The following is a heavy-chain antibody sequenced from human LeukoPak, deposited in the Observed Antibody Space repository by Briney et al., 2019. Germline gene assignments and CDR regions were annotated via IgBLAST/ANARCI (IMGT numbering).Heavy chain of an antibody. J-gene: IGHJ4*02. CDR2: ISGSGIGGRT. CDR1: GFTFSSYA. V-gene: IGHV3-23*01. Sequence: GGSLRLSCAASGFTFSSYAMSWFRQAPGKGLEWVSGISGSGIGGRTHYADSVKGRFTISRDNAKKSLYLEMNSLRAEDTAVYYCARDQYGLGYGSLFDYWGQGTLVTVSS. D-gene: IGHD3-10*01. CDR3: ARDQYGLGYGSLFDY.